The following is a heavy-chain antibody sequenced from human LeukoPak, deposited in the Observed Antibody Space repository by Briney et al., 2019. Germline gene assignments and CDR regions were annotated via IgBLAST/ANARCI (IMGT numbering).Heavy chain of an antibody. CDR1: GFTLSSYW. V-gene: IGHV3-7*01. J-gene: IGHJ4*02. Sequence: GGSLRLSCAASGFTLSSYWMSWVRQAPGKGLEWVANIKHDGSEKYYVDSVKGRFTISRDNAKNSLYLQMNSLRAEDTAVYYCASNNYYDSSGYYGGFDYWGQGTLVTISS. CDR2: IKHDGSEK. D-gene: IGHD3-22*01. CDR3: ASNNYYDSSGYYGGFDY.